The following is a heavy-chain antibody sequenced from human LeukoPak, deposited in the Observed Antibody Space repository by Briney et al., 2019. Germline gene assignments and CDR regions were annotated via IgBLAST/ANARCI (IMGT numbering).Heavy chain of an antibody. CDR1: GFTFSSYW. Sequence: GGSLRLSCAASGFTFSSYWMSWVRQAPGTGLEWVANVNRDGSETYYLDSVKGRFTISKDNAKNSLYLQMNSLRAEDTALYHCARNNGMDVWGQGTTVIVSS. V-gene: IGHV3-7*03. CDR3: ARNNGMDV. J-gene: IGHJ6*02. CDR2: VNRDGSET.